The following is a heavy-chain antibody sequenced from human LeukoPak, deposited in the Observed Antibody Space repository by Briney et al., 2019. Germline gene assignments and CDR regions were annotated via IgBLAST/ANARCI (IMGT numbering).Heavy chain of an antibody. J-gene: IGHJ4*02. Sequence: GRSLRLSCAASGFTFDDYAMHWVRQAPGKGLEWVSGMSWNSGSIGYADSVKGRFTISRDNAKNSLYLQMNSLRAEDTALYCCAKDTTPGHYYDSSGFDYWGQGTLVTVSS. D-gene: IGHD3-22*01. CDR1: GFTFDDYA. CDR2: MSWNSGSI. CDR3: AKDTTPGHYYDSSGFDY. V-gene: IGHV3-9*01.